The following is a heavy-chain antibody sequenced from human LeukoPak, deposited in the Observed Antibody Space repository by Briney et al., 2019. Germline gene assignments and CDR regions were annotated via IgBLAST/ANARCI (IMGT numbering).Heavy chain of an antibody. J-gene: IGHJ4*02. CDR3: ARDLGRTYYYDSSGYLDY. V-gene: IGHV3-11*05. D-gene: IGHD3-22*01. Sequence: GGSLRLSCAASGFTSSDYYMSWIRQAPGKGLEWVSYISSSSSYTNYADSVKGRFTISRDNAKNSLYLQMNSLRAEDTAVYYCARDLGRTYYYDSSGYLDYWGQGTLVTVSS. CDR2: ISSSSSYT. CDR1: GFTSSDYY.